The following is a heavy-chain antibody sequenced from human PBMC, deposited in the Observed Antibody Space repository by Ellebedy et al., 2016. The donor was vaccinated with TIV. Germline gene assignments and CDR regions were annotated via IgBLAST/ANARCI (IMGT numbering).Heavy chain of an antibody. CDR3: ARERIGTGVSY. Sequence: AASVKVSCKAAGYTFISYGISWVRHAPGKGLEWLGWISTYNGDTIYPQKVQGRVTMTTDTSTNTTYMEVRGLTSDDTAMYYCARERIGTGVSYWGQGTLVTVTS. D-gene: IGHD2-8*02. J-gene: IGHJ4*02. V-gene: IGHV1-18*01. CDR1: GYTFISYG. CDR2: ISTYNGDT.